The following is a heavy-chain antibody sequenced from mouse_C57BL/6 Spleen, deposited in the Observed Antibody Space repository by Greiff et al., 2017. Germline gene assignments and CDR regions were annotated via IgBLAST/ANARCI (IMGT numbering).Heavy chain of an antibody. J-gene: IGHJ3*01. CDR3: ARDGNYEWFAY. Sequence: QVQLKQPGAELVKPGASVKLSCKASGYTFTSYWMHWVKQRPGRGLEWIGRIDPNSGGTKYNEKFKSKATLTVDKPSSTAYMQLSSLTSEDSAVYYCARDGNYEWFAYWGQGTLVTVSA. D-gene: IGHD2-1*01. CDR2: IDPNSGGT. V-gene: IGHV1-72*01. CDR1: GYTFTSYW.